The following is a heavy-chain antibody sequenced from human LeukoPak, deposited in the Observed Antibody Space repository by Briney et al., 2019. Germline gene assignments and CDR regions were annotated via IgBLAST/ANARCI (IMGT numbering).Heavy chain of an antibody. D-gene: IGHD1-26*01. Sequence: GGSLRLSCAASGFTVSSNYMNWVRQAPGKGLEWVAVISYDGSNKYYADSVKGRFTISRDNSKNTLYLQMNSLRAEDTAVYYCAKDLPSLGREGDAFDIWGQGTMVTVSS. CDR2: ISYDGSNK. V-gene: IGHV3-30*18. CDR3: AKDLPSLGREGDAFDI. J-gene: IGHJ3*02. CDR1: GFTVSSNY.